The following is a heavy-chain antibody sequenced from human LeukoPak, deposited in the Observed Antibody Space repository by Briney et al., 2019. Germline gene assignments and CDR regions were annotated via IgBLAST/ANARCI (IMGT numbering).Heavy chain of an antibody. Sequence: PSETLSLTCAIYGGSFSGYYWSWIRQPPGKGLEWIGEINHSGSTNYNPSLKSRVTISVDTSKNQFSLKLSSVTAADTAVYYCARGRIIAAAGKFARQNWFDPWGQGTLVTVSS. D-gene: IGHD6-13*01. CDR3: ARGRIIAAAGKFARQNWFDP. CDR2: INHSGST. V-gene: IGHV4-34*01. J-gene: IGHJ5*02. CDR1: GGSFSGYY.